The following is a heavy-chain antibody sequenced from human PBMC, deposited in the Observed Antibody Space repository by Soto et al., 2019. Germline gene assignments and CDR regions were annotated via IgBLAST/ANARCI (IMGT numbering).Heavy chain of an antibody. D-gene: IGHD2-15*01. CDR2: IQSGGPT. Sequence: GGSLRLSCAASGFTVSSKYISWFRHSPGKGLEWVSLIQSGGPTYYADSVKGRFTISRDTSETTLHLQMDSLRAEDTAVYYCVRDDVLCDGGRCYGVLLDVWGKGTTVTVSS. J-gene: IGHJ6*04. CDR3: VRDDVLCDGGRCYGVLLDV. V-gene: IGHV3-66*01. CDR1: GFTVSSKY.